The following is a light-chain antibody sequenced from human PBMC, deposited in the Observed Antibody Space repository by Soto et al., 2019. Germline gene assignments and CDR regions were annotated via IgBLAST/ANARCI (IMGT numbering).Light chain of an antibody. CDR3: QQRSSWPST. CDR2: DAS. V-gene: IGKV3-11*01. CDR1: QSVRSS. Sequence: EIVLTQSPATLSLSPGEGATLSCRASQSVRSSLAWYQQKPGQAPRLLIYDASNRATGVPARFSGFGSGTDFAPTISGLEPEDFVVYYCQQRSSWPSTFGQGTKVEIK. J-gene: IGKJ1*01.